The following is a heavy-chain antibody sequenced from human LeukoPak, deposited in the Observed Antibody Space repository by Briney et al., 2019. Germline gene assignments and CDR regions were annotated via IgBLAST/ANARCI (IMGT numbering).Heavy chain of an antibody. CDR3: ERGNPVKGQDFWRGYSSPGMDV. CDR1: GGSISSYY. D-gene: IGHD3-3*01. CDR2: IYFTGRT. J-gene: IGHJ6*04. Sequence: SDTLSLTCSVSGGSISSYYWRWIRQPPGKGGQCIGHIYFTGRTKYNRGLGSRVTISVATSKTQFSLQLSSVTDADTAIYYCERGNPVKGQDFWRGYSSPGMDVWGKGTTVTVSS. V-gene: IGHV4-59*07.